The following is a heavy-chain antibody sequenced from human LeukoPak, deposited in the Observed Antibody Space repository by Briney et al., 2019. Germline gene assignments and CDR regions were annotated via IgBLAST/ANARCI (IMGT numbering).Heavy chain of an antibody. D-gene: IGHD3-10*01. CDR2: ISSSSSYI. CDR1: GFTFSSYS. CDR3: ARLGREVPHGVPDY. J-gene: IGHJ4*02. Sequence: GGSLRLSCAASGFTFSSYSMNWVRQAPGKGLEWVSSISSSSSYIYYADSVKGRFTISRDNAKNSLYLQMNSLRAEDTAVYYCARLGREVPHGVPDYWGQGTLVTVSS. V-gene: IGHV3-21*01.